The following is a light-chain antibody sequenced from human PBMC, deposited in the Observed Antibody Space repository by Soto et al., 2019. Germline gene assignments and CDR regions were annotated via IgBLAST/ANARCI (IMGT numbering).Light chain of an antibody. CDR1: ASNIGNNY. Sequence: QSSLTQPPSVSAAPGQKVTISCSGSASNIGNNYVSWYQQLPGTAPKLLIYENYERPSGIPDRFSGSKSGTSATPGITVLQTGDEADYYCGAWDNSPTGSVFGGGTKVTVL. J-gene: IGLJ2*01. CDR3: GAWDNSPTGSV. V-gene: IGLV1-51*02. CDR2: ENY.